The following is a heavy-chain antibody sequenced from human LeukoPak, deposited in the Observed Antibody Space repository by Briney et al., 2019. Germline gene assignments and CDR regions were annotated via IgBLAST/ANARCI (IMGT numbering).Heavy chain of an antibody. CDR3: ARGRDRVGATNPVY. D-gene: IGHD1-26*01. CDR2: ISAYNGNT. CDR1: GYTFTSYG. V-gene: IGHV1-18*01. J-gene: IGHJ4*02. Sequence: ASVKVSCKASGYTFTSYGISWVRQAPGQGPEWMGWISAYNGNTNYAQKLQGRVTMTTDTSTSTAYMELRSLRSDDTAVYYCARGRDRVGATNPVYWGQGTLVTVSS.